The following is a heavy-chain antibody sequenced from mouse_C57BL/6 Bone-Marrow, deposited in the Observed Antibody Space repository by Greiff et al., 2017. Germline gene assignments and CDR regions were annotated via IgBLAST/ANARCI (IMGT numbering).Heavy chain of an antibody. CDR3: ARWEGGNYFDY. CDR2: IYSRSGNT. CDR1: GYTFTSYG. Sequence: QVQLQQSGAELARPGASVKLSCKASGYTFTSYGICWVKQRTGQGLEWIGEIYSRSGNTYYNDKIKCKVTMSADKTYSTAYMELRSLTSADSAVCFCARWEGGNYFDYWGKGTTRTV. J-gene: IGHJ2*01. D-gene: IGHD1-1*02. V-gene: IGHV1-81*01.